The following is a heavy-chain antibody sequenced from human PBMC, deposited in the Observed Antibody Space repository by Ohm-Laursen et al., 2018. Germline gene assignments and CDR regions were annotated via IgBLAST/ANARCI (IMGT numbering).Heavy chain of an antibody. J-gene: IGHJ3*02. CDR3: ARDMDPYYTNAFDI. V-gene: IGHV3-48*03. CDR2: ISSSAGTI. D-gene: IGHD2-2*02. Sequence: SLRLSCSASGFPFSSYEMSWVRQAPRKGLEWVSYISSSAGTIYYADSVKGRFTISRDNAKNSLYLQMNSLRAEDTAVYYCARDMDPYYTNAFDIWGQGTMVTVSS. CDR1: GFPFSSYE.